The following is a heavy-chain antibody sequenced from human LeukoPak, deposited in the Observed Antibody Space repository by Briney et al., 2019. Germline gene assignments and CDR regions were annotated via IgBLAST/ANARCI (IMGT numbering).Heavy chain of an antibody. CDR1: GGSFSGYY. CDR2: INHSGST. V-gene: IGHV4-34*01. CDR3: ARAIVGAQSSYYYYYMDV. J-gene: IGHJ6*03. Sequence: SETLSLTCAVYGGSFSGYYWSWIRQPPGKGLEWIGEINHSGSTNYSPSLKSRVTISVDTSKNQFSLKLSSVTAADTAVYYCARAIVGAQSSYYYYYMDVWGKGTTVTVSS. D-gene: IGHD1-26*01.